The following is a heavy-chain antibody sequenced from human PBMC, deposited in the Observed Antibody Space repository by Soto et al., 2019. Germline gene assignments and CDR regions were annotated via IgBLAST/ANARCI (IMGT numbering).Heavy chain of an antibody. J-gene: IGHJ6*02. CDR1: GGSFSGYC. D-gene: IGHD3-10*01. CDR2: INHSGST. CDR3: ATLSNVLLWIGELWHYYYGMDV. V-gene: IGHV4-34*01. Sequence: QVQLQQWGAGLLKPSETLSLTCAVYGGSFSGYCWSWIRQPPGKGLEWIGEINHSGSTNYNPSLKSRVTISVDTSKHQFFLKLSSVTAADTAVYYCATLSNVLLWIGELWHYYYGMDVWGQGTTVTVSS.